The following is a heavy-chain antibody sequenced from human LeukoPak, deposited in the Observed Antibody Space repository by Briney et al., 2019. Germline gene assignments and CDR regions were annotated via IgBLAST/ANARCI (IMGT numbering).Heavy chain of an antibody. CDR1: GFTFITYA. V-gene: IGHV3-23*01. Sequence: GGSLRLSCAASGFTFITYAMSWVRQAPGKGLEWVPAISGSGSSTYYADSVKGRFTISRDNSKNTLYLQMNSLRAEDTAVYYCARDLYQWYFDYWGRGTLVTVSS. CDR2: ISGSGSST. J-gene: IGHJ4*02. D-gene: IGHD6-19*01. CDR3: ARDLYQWYFDY.